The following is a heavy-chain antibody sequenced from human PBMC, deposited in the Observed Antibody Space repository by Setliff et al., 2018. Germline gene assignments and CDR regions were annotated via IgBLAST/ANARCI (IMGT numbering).Heavy chain of an antibody. Sequence: ASETLSLTCTVSGGSISSSSYYWGWIRQPPGKGLEWIGSIYYSGSNYYNPSLKSRVTISVDTSKNQFSLKLSSVTAADTAVYYCARVSQYSSGWYYYYYGMDVWGQGTTVTVSS. D-gene: IGHD6-19*01. CDR3: ARVSQYSSGWYYYYYGMDV. J-gene: IGHJ6*02. V-gene: IGHV4-39*07. CDR2: IYYSGSN. CDR1: GGSISSSSYY.